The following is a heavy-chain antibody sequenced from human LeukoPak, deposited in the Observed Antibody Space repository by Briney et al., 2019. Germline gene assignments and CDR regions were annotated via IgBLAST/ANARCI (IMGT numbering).Heavy chain of an antibody. V-gene: IGHV3-15*01. D-gene: IGHD3-10*01. CDR1: GFTFTNAW. CDR3: TSDLGTYYHGSQRLIPIDY. J-gene: IGHJ4*02. Sequence: PGGSLRLSCVDSGFTFTNAWMSWVRQAPGKGLEWIGRIKSKTDGETTNYAEPVRGRFTISRDDSKSAVYLQMNSLKIEDTAVYYCTSDLGTYYHGSQRLIPIDYWGQGTLVTVSS. CDR2: IKSKTDGETT.